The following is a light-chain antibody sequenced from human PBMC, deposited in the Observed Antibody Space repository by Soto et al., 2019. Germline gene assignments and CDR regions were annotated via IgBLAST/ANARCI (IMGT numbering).Light chain of an antibody. Sequence: QSVMTQPPSVSVAPGQTVTISCSGSSSNIGGNSVSWYQQLPGTAPKLLIYDDDKRPSGIPDRFSGSKSGTSATLGITGFQTGDEADYYCGSWDSSLSAYVFATGTKLTVL. CDR2: DDD. V-gene: IGLV1-51*01. J-gene: IGLJ1*01. CDR1: SSNIGGNS. CDR3: GSWDSSLSAYV.